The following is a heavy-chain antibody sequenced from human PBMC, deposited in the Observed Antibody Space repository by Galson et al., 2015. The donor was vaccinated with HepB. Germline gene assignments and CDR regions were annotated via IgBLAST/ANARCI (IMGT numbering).Heavy chain of an antibody. CDR3: ARGRYDSSRPDS. Sequence: SVKLSCKASGYTFNSYGMSWVRQAPGQGLEWMGWITAYNGNTNYAQKFQDRLTITTDTSTSTAYLELRSLRADDTAVYYCARGRYDSSRPDSWGQGTLVTVSS. V-gene: IGHV1-18*01. CDR2: ITAYNGNT. J-gene: IGHJ5*01. CDR1: GYTFNSYG. D-gene: IGHD3-16*01.